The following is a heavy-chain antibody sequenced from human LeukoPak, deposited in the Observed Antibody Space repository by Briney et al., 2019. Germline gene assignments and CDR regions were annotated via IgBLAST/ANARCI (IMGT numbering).Heavy chain of an antibody. Sequence: ASVKVSCKASGYTFNGYYMHWVRQAPGQGLEWMGWINPNSGGTNYAQNFQGRVTMTRDTSISTAYMELSRLRSDDTAVYYCARGAIVVIPAAAHFDYWGQGTLVTVSS. V-gene: IGHV1-2*02. CDR2: INPNSGGT. CDR1: GYTFNGYY. CDR3: ARGAIVVIPAAAHFDY. J-gene: IGHJ4*02. D-gene: IGHD2-2*01.